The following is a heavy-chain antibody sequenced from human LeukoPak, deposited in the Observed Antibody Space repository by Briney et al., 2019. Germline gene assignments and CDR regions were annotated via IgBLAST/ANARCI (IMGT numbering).Heavy chain of an antibody. J-gene: IGHJ4*02. Sequence: SETLSLTCTVSGGSITNYYWTWIRQPPGKGLEWIGYIYAGANAEYSPFLRSRVTISVDTSKNQFSLNLKSAAAADTAVYYCARGGLYANIRYDYWGQGALIAVSS. CDR2: IYAGANA. D-gene: IGHD3/OR15-3a*01. CDR1: GGSITNYY. V-gene: IGHV4-59*01. CDR3: ARGGLYANIRYDY.